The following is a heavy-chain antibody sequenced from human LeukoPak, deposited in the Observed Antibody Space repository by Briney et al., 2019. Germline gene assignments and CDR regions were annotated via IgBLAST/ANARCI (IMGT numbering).Heavy chain of an antibody. CDR3: AKVLGGFGELSYFDY. D-gene: IGHD3-10*01. CDR2: ISSSSSYI. CDR1: GFTFSSYS. V-gene: IGHV3-21*04. J-gene: IGHJ4*02. Sequence: GGSLRLSCAASGFTFSSYSMNWGRQAPGKGLEWVSSISSSSSYIYYADSVKGRFTISRDNSKNTLYLQMNSLRAEDTAVYYCAKVLGGFGELSYFDYWGQGTLVTVSS.